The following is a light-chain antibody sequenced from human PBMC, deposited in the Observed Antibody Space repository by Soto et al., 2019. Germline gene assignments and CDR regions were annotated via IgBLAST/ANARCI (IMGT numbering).Light chain of an antibody. Sequence: QSVLTQPPSASGTPGQRVTISCSGSSSNIGSNYVYWYQQFPGTAPKLLIYRNNQRPSGVSDRFSGSKSGTSASLAISGLRSEDEADYYCAAWDDRLSGYVFGTGTKLTVL. J-gene: IGLJ1*01. CDR1: SSNIGSNY. CDR2: RNN. V-gene: IGLV1-47*01. CDR3: AAWDDRLSGYV.